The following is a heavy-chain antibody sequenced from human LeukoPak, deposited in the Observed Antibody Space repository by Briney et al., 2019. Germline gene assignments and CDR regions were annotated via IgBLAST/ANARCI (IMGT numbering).Heavy chain of an antibody. CDR2: IYLGDSDT. CDR1: GYIFTSYW. Sequence: GESLKISCEGSGYIFTSYWIGWVRQLPGKGLEWMGIIYLGDSDTRYSPSFQGQVTISADKSISTAYLQWSSLKASDTAMYYCARPGGLRYFDWLPQDYYFDYWGQGTLVTVSS. V-gene: IGHV5-51*01. J-gene: IGHJ4*02. CDR3: ARPGGLRYFDWLPQDYYFDY. D-gene: IGHD3-9*01.